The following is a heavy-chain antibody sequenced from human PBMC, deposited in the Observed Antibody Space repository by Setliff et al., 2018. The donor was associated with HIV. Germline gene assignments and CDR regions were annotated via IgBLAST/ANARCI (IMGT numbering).Heavy chain of an antibody. D-gene: IGHD6-19*01. CDR3: ARVPYRSAWFSGGHDAFDI. J-gene: IGHJ3*02. V-gene: IGHV1-18*01. Sequence: ASVKVSCKASGYSFARYGLSWVRQAPGQGLEWMGWISGFNGNTKYAQSFQDRVAMTTETATGTAYMEMRSLRSDDTAVYFCARVPYRSAWFSGGHDAFDIWGQGTMVTVS. CDR2: ISGFNGNT. CDR1: GYSFARYG.